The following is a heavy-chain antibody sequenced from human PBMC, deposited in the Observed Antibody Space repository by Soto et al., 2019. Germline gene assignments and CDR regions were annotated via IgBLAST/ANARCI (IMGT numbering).Heavy chain of an antibody. Sequence: EVQLVESGGDLLQPGGSLRLSCEVSGFTFSNYWMHWVRQAPGEGRVWVSRIDTDGSTTNYADSVHGRFTISRDNAKSTLYLQMNSLRVEDTAVYYCARDVGGKFGYWGQGTLVTVSS. CDR1: GFTFSNYW. CDR2: IDTDGSTT. J-gene: IGHJ4*02. V-gene: IGHV3-74*01. CDR3: ARDVGGKFGY. D-gene: IGHD2-15*01.